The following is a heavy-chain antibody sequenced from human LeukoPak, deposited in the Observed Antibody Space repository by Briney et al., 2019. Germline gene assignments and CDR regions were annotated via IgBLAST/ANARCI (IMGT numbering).Heavy chain of an antibody. CDR1: GFTFTTYW. Sequence: GGSLRLSCAASGFTFTTYWMIWVRQAPGKGLEWVASIKQDGSENSYADSVRGRFTISRDNGKNSLYLQMNSLRAEDTAMYYCARGNTLDVWGQGTTVTVSS. V-gene: IGHV3-7*01. J-gene: IGHJ6*02. CDR2: IKQDGSEN. CDR3: ARGNTLDV. D-gene: IGHD2/OR15-2a*01.